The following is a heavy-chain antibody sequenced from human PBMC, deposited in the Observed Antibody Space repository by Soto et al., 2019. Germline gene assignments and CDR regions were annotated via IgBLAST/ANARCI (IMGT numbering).Heavy chain of an antibody. V-gene: IGHV1-69*13. CDR2: IIPIFGTA. CDR1: GGTFSSYA. D-gene: IGHD3-9*01. Sequence: GASVKVSCKASGGTFSSYAISWVRQAPGQGLEWMGGIIPIFGTANYAQKFQGRVTITADESTSTAYMELSSLRSEDTAVYYCARVNGAGRYYDILTGIYPVGGWFDPWGQGTLVTVSS. CDR3: ARVNGAGRYYDILTGIYPVGGWFDP. J-gene: IGHJ5*02.